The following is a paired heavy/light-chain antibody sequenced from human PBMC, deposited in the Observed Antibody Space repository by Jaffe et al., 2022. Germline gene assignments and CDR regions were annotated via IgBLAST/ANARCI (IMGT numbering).Heavy chain of an antibody. CDR1: GFTFSTCE. Sequence: EVQLVESGGGLVQPGGSLRLSCAVSGFTFSTCEMHWVRQAPGKGLEWVSYSPSSGSSIYYADSVKGRFTISRDNAKNSLYLQMNSLRAEDTAVYYCARNPVVAASGYYFEYWGQGTPVTVSS. J-gene: IGHJ4*02. D-gene: IGHD2-15*01. CDR2: SPSSGSSI. CDR3: ARNPVVAASGYYFEY. V-gene: IGHV3-48*03.
Light chain of an antibody. CDR3: QTWGTGIWDVV. J-gene: IGLJ2*01. CDR1: SGHRSYA. Sequence: QLVLTQSPSASASLGASVKLTCTLSSGHRSYAIAWYQQQPEKGPRYLMKLNSDGTHSKGDGIPDRFSGSSSGAERYLTISSLQSEDEADYYCQTWGTGIWDVVFGGGTKLTVL. V-gene: IGLV4-69*01. CDR2: LNSDGTH.